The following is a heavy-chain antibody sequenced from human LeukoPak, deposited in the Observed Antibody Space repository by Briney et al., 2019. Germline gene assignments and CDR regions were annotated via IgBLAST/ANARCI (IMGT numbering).Heavy chain of an antibody. D-gene: IGHD3-22*01. J-gene: IGHJ4*02. CDR1: GFTFSGSA. V-gene: IGHV3-23*01. CDR3: AKDLLSGYYYDSSGYYYALDY. Sequence: GGSLRLSCAASGFTFSGSAMSWVRQAPGKGLEWVSSIGGSGGSTYYADSVKGRFTISRDNSKNTQYLQMNSLRAEDTAVYYCAKDLLSGYYYDSSGYYYALDYWGQGTLVTVSS. CDR2: IGGSGGST.